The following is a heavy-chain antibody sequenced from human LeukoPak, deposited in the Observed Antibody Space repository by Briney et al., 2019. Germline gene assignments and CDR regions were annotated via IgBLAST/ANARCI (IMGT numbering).Heavy chain of an antibody. CDR2: ISGSGCST. V-gene: IGHV3-23*01. J-gene: IGHJ5*02. Sequence: PGGSLRLSCAASGFTFTGYAMSWVRQAPGKGLEWVSAISGSGCSTYYADSVKGRFTISRDNSKNTLYLQMNSLRAADTAVYYCAKDTPSSYYDFWSGYFNWFDPWGQGTLVTVSS. CDR3: AKDTPSSYYDFWSGYFNWFDP. D-gene: IGHD3-3*01. CDR1: GFTFTGYA.